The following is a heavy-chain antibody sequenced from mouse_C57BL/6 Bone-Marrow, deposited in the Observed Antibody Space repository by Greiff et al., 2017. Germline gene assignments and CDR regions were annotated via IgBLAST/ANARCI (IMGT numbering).Heavy chain of an antibody. D-gene: IGHD1-1*01. Sequence: EVKVVESGGGLVQPGASLRLSCAASGFTFTDYYMSWVRQPPGKAPEWLALIRNKANGYTTEYTASVKGRFTISRDNSQNILYLQMNTLRAEDSATYYCVKAASYYYGSSYDAMDYWGQGTSVTVSS. CDR2: IRNKANGYTT. J-gene: IGHJ4*01. CDR3: VKAASYYYGSSYDAMDY. V-gene: IGHV7-4*01. CDR1: GFTFTDYY.